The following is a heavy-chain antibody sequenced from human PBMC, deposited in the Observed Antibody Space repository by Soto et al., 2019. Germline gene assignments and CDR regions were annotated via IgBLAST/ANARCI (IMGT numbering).Heavy chain of an antibody. V-gene: IGHV6-1*01. J-gene: IGHJ4*01. CDR1: GDSLYSNSAG. D-gene: IGHD1-26*01. Sequence: QTLSLTGSLPGDSLYSNSAGWRWVRQSPSRSLEWLGRTYYRSKWYYEYAVSVRGRITINPDTSKNQYSLQMNSVTPEDTAVYFCARGEQYSGRIFDYWGQGTLVTGSS. CDR2: TYYRSKWYY. CDR3: ARGEQYSGRIFDY.